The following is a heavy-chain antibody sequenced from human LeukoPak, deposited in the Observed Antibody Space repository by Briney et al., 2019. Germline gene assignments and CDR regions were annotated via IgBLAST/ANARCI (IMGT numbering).Heavy chain of an antibody. V-gene: IGHV4-34*01. CDR3: ARGQRGWYSGSYYVD. CDR2: INHSGST. Sequence: PSETLSLTCAVYGGSFSGYYWSWIRQPPGKGREWFGEINHSGSTNYNPSLKSRVTISVDTSKNQFSLKLSSVTAADTAVYYCARGQRGWYSGSYYVDWGQGTLVTVSS. D-gene: IGHD1-26*01. CDR1: GGSFSGYY. J-gene: IGHJ4*02.